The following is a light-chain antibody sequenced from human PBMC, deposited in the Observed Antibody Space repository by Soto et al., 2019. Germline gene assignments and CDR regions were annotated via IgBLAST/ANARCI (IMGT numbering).Light chain of an antibody. CDR3: QQYDYYNPWT. V-gene: IGKV1-5*03. Sequence: DIQMTQSPSTLSASVGDRVTITCRASQSISTWLAWYQQKPGKAPKLLIYRASSLESGVPSRFSGSGSGTQFTLSISSLQPDDFATYYCQQYDYYNPWTFGQGTKVEIK. J-gene: IGKJ1*01. CDR2: RAS. CDR1: QSISTW.